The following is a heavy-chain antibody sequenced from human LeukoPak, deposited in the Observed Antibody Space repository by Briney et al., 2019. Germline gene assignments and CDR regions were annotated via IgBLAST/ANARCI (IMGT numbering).Heavy chain of an antibody. CDR1: GGSISSGSYH. D-gene: IGHD3-3*01. V-gene: IGHV4-61*02. J-gene: IGHJ3*02. CDR3: ASQRPKNVLRFLEWGGGNFDI. Sequence: SQTLSLTCTVSGGSISSGSYHWSWLRQPAGKGLEWFVRIYISGSTNYNPSLKSRVTISVDTSKNQFSLKLSSVTAADTAVYYCASQRPKNVLRFLEWGGGNFDIWGQGTMVTVSS. CDR2: IYISGST.